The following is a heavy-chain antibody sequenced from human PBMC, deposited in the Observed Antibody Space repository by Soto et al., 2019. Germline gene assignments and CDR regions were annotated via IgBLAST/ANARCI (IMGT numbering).Heavy chain of an antibody. V-gene: IGHV4-30-4*01. Sequence: QVQLQESGPGLVKPSQTLSLTCTVSGGSISSGDYYWSWIRQPPGKGLEWIGYIYYSGSTYYNPSLKSRVTISVDTSKNQFSLKLSSVTAADTAVYYCARDTSEVLLWFGEKGMDVWGQGTTVTVSS. D-gene: IGHD3-10*01. CDR1: GGSISSGDYY. CDR2: IYYSGST. J-gene: IGHJ6*02. CDR3: ARDTSEVLLWFGEKGMDV.